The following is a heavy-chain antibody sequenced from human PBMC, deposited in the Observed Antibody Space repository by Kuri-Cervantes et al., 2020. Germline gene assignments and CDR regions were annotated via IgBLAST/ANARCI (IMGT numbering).Heavy chain of an antibody. CDR2: IYTSGST. J-gene: IGHJ4*02. V-gene: IGHV4-4*07. D-gene: IGHD1-26*01. CDR3: ARDNGWELLPGYFDY. CDR1: GGSISSYY. Sequence: GSLRLSCTVSGGSISSYYWSWIRQPAGKGLEWIGRIYTSGSTNYNPSLKSRVTMSVDTSKNQFSLKLSSVTAADTAVYYCARDNGWELLPGYFDYWGQGTLVTVSS.